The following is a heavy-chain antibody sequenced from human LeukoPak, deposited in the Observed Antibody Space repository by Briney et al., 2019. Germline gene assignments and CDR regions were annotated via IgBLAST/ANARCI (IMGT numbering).Heavy chain of an antibody. CDR3: ARGANWFDP. Sequence: SETLSLTCTVSGGSISSSSYYWNWIRQPPGKGLEWIGYIYYSGSTNYNPSLKSRVTISVDTSKNQLSLKLSSVTAADTAVNKCARGANWFDPWGQGTLVTVSS. J-gene: IGHJ5*02. CDR2: IYYSGST. V-gene: IGHV4-61*01. CDR1: GGSISSSSYY.